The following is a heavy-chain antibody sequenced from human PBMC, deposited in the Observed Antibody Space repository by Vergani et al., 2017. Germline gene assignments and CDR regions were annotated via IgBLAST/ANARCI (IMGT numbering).Heavy chain of an antibody. CDR3: AFTRGSSSSFDY. V-gene: IGHV3-9*01. CDR1: GFTFDDYA. CDR2: ISWNSGSI. J-gene: IGHJ4*02. Sequence: EVQLVESGGGLVQPGRSLRLSCAASGFTFDDYAMHWVRQAPGKGLEWVSGISWNSGSIGYADSVKGRFTISRDNAKNSLYLQMNSLRAEDTALYYCAFTRGSSSSFDYWGQGTLVTVSS. D-gene: IGHD6-6*01.